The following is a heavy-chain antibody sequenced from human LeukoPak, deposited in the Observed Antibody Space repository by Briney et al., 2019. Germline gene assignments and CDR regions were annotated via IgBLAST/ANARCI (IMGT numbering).Heavy chain of an antibody. J-gene: IGHJ4*02. CDR2: IYHSGST. Sequence: PSGTMSLTCADSGDSISSSNWWSWVRQPPGKGLEWIGEIYHSGSTNYNPSLRSRVTISVDKSKNQFSLKLSSVTAADTAVYYCARFGSGWYGFDYWGQGTLVSVSS. V-gene: IGHV4-4*02. CDR3: ARFGSGWYGFDY. D-gene: IGHD6-19*01. CDR1: GDSISSSNW.